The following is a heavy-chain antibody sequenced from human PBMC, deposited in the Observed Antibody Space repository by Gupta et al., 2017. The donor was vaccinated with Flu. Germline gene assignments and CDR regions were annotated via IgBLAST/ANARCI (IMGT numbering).Heavy chain of an antibody. CDR1: GCSFSSYY. D-gene: IGHD4-17*01. Sequence: QVQVQQWGAGSLLPSATLSPTCAVSGCSFSSYYWSWIRQAPGKGLEWIAEIDHRGRAKYNPSLRSRLSVSVDTSTGHFSRRLTSLTIADTAVYYCARDDYGDCAVCDFWGQGTLFTVSS. J-gene: IGHJ4*02. CDR3: ARDDYGDCAVCDF. V-gene: IGHV4-34*02. CDR2: IDHRGRA.